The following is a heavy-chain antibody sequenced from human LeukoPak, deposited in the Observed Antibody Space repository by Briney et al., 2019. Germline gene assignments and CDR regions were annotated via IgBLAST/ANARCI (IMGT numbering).Heavy chain of an antibody. V-gene: IGHV1-24*01. CDR2: FLPELGAAGDA. D-gene: IGHD2-15*01. CDR1: GYSLNELT. J-gene: IGHJ4*02. Sequence: ASVKVSCKVSGYSLNELTIHRVRQAPGQGGWWLGGFLPELGAAGDAISAQKFQGRVIMTEDTSTDTAYMELSSLRSEETAVYLCSTGAKFSDSSDHFEDYWGPATLVSDSS. CDR3: STGAKFSDSSDHFEDY.